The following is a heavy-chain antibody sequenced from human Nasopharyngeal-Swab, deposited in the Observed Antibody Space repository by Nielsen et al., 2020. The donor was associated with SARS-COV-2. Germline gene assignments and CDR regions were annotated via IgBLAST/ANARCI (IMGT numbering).Heavy chain of an antibody. V-gene: IGHV4-34*01. D-gene: IGHD3-3*01. CDR2: INHSGST. CDR1: GSSINNYY. Sequence: SETLSLTCSVSGSSINNYYWSWIRQPPGKGLEWIGEINHSGSTNYNPSLKSRVTISVDTSKNQFSLKLSSVTAADTAVYYCARGRLYYDFWSGYWFDPWGQGTLVTVSS. J-gene: IGHJ5*02. CDR3: ARGRLYYDFWSGYWFDP.